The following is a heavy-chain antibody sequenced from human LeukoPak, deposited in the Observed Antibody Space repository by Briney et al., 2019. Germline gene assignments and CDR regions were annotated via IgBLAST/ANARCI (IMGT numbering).Heavy chain of an antibody. CDR1: GFTVSSNY. Sequence: GGSLRLFCAASGFTVSSNYMSWVRQAPGKGQDWVSVIYSDGNTYYADSVKGRFTISRDNSKNTLYLQMNSLRAEDTAVYYCARDFGASFDGAFDYWGQGILVTVSS. CDR3: ARDFGASFDGAFDY. CDR2: IYSDGNT. V-gene: IGHV3-53*01. J-gene: IGHJ4*02. D-gene: IGHD3-9*01.